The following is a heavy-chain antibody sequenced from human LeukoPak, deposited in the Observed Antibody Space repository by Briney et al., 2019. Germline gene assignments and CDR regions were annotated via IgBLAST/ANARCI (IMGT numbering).Heavy chain of an antibody. CDR2: INPNSGGT. Sequence: ASVKVSCKASGYTFTGYYMHWVGQAPGQGLEWMGRINPNSGGTNYAQKFQGRVTMTRDTSISTAYMELSRLRSDDTAVYYCARAGAGSSGYPEDYWGQGTLVTVSS. CDR1: GYTFTGYY. D-gene: IGHD3-22*01. V-gene: IGHV1-2*06. CDR3: ARAGAGSSGYPEDY. J-gene: IGHJ4*02.